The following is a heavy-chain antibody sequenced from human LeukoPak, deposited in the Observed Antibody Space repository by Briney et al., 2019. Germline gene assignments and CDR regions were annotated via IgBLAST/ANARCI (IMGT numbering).Heavy chain of an antibody. J-gene: IGHJ4*02. CDR3: ATGGNSIDY. CDR1: GFTFSSYW. D-gene: IGHD4-23*01. V-gene: IGHV3-7*01. CDR2: IKQDGSEK. Sequence: PGGSLRLSCAASGFTFSSYWMSWVRQAPGKGLEWVANIKQDGSEKYYVDSVKGRFTISRDNSKNTLYLQMNSLRAEDTAVYYCATGGNSIDYWGQGTLVTVSS.